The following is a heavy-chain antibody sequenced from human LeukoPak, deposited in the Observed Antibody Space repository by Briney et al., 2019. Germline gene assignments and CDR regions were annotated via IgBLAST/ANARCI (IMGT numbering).Heavy chain of an antibody. CDR3: ARGIGKTYYYDSSGYYLRD. D-gene: IGHD3-22*01. Sequence: SVKVSCKASGGTFSSYAISWVRQAPGQGLEWMGGIIPIFGTANYAQKFQGRVTITADESTSTAYMELSSLRSEDTAVYYCARGIGKTYYYDSSGYYLRDWGQGTLVTVSS. CDR1: GGTFSSYA. V-gene: IGHV1-69*13. CDR2: IIPIFGTA. J-gene: IGHJ4*02.